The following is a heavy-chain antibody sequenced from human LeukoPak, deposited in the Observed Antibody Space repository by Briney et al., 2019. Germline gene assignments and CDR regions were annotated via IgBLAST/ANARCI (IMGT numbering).Heavy chain of an antibody. CDR2: TIPIFGTA. Sequence: SVKVSCKVSGGTFSSYAISWVRQAPGQGIEWMGGTIPIFGTANYAQKFQGRVTITADESTSTAYMELSSLRSEDTAVYYCARAGIVVVPAASPYYYYYYGMDVWGQGTTVTVSS. CDR3: ARAGIVVVPAASPYYYYYYGMDV. V-gene: IGHV1-69*13. D-gene: IGHD2-2*01. CDR1: GGTFSSYA. J-gene: IGHJ6*02.